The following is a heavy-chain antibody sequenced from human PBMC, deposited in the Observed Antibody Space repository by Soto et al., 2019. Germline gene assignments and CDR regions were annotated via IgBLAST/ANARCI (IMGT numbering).Heavy chain of an antibody. Sequence: NPSETLSLTCTVSGVSINNYYWTWIRQPPGKRLEWIGAIYYTGSTTYNPSLRSRVTFSVDTSKNQFSLSLTSVTAADTAVYFCAQVVSGGQLDYWGQGTLVTVSS. V-gene: IGHV4-59*01. CDR1: GVSINNYY. D-gene: IGHD6-25*01. J-gene: IGHJ4*02. CDR2: IYYTGST. CDR3: AQVVSGGQLDY.